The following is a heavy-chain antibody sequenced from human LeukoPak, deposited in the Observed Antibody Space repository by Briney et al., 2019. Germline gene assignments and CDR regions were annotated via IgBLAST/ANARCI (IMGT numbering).Heavy chain of an antibody. J-gene: IGHJ5*02. CDR3: ARQVSPDCSSTSCSWFDP. CDR1: GGSISSGGYS. Sequence: PSQTLSLTCAVSGGSISSGGYSWSWIRQPPGKGLEWIGYIYHSGSTYYNPALKSRLTISVDRSKNQFSLKLSSVTAADTAVYYCARQVSPDCSSTSCSWFDPWGQGTLVTVSS. V-gene: IGHV4-30-2*01. D-gene: IGHD2-2*01. CDR2: IYHSGST.